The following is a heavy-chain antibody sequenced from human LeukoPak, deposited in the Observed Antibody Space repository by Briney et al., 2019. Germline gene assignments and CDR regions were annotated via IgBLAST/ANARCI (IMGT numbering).Heavy chain of an antibody. V-gene: IGHV3-66*01. Sequence: GALGSSCAASGFTVSSNYMSWVRQAPGKGLEWVSLIYSGGSTYYADSVKGRFTISRDISKNILYLQMNSLGAEDTAVYYCARSAGIAATIVLGYWGQATMVT. CDR3: ARSAGIAATIVLGY. D-gene: IGHD5-12*01. CDR2: IYSGGST. J-gene: IGHJ4*02. CDR1: GFTVSSNY.